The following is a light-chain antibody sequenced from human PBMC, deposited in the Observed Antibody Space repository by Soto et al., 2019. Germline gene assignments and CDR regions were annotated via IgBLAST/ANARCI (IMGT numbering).Light chain of an antibody. CDR3: SSYTSSSPYVL. Sequence: QYALTQPASVSGSPGQSITISCTGTSSDVGGYNYVSWYQQHPGKAPKLMIYDVSNRPSGVSNRFSGSKSGNTASLTISGLQAEDEADYYCSSYTSSSPYVLFGGGTKLTVL. J-gene: IGLJ2*01. CDR2: DVS. V-gene: IGLV2-14*01. CDR1: SSDVGGYNY.